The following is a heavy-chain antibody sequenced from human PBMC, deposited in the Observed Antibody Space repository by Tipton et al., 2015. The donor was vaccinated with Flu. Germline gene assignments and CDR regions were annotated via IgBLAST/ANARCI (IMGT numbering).Heavy chain of an antibody. CDR1: GAVWSGSYS. CDR3: ARAGAHGYTLVQDS. D-gene: IGHD5-24*01. Sequence: GAVWSGSYSWSWIRQPPGKGLEWIGYVYYSGTAKYNPSLTGRATISVDTSENNFSLTLTAVTAADTAVYYCARAGAHGYTLVQDSWGQGALVTVSS. CDR2: VYYSGTA. V-gene: IGHV4-61*03. J-gene: IGHJ4*02.